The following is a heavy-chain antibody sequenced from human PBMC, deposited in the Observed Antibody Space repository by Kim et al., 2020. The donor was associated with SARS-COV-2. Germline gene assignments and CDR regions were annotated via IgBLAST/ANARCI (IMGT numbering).Heavy chain of an antibody. V-gene: IGHV4-34*01. CDR2: INHSGST. D-gene: IGHD2-2*01. CDR3: ARGSYIVVVQDSRVHDTHYYYYYGMDV. Sequence: SETLSLTCAVYGGSFSGYYWSWIRQPPGKGLEWIGEINHSGSTNYNPSLKSRVTISVDTSKNQFSLKLSSVTAADTAVYYCARGSYIVVVQDSRVHDTHYYYYYGMDVWGQGTTVTVSS. CDR1: GGSFSGYY. J-gene: IGHJ6*02.